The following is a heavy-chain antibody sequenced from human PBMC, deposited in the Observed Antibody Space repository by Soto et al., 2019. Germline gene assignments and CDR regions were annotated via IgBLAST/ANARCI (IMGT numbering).Heavy chain of an antibody. D-gene: IGHD3-10*01. CDR2: INNDGTIT. Sequence: EVQLVESGGGLVQPGGSLRLSCAASGFTFSSYWMHWVRQAPGKGLVWVSDINNDGTITRYADSVKGRFTISRDNAKNTVYLQMNSLRAEDTAVYYCASALIAGRNYWGQGALVRVSS. J-gene: IGHJ4*02. CDR1: GFTFSSYW. V-gene: IGHV3-74*01. CDR3: ASALIAGRNY.